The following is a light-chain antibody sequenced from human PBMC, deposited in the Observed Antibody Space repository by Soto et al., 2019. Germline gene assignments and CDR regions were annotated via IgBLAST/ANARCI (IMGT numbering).Light chain of an antibody. CDR3: NSFAGINTLA. V-gene: IGLV2-8*01. CDR1: SSDVGAYDL. Sequence: QSVLTQPPSASGSPGQSVTISCTGTSSDVGAYDLVSWYQQFPGKAPKLIIYDVNKRPSGVPDRFFGSKSGNAAFLTVSGVQAEDEADYYCNSFAGINTLAFGGGTKLTVL. J-gene: IGLJ2*01. CDR2: DVN.